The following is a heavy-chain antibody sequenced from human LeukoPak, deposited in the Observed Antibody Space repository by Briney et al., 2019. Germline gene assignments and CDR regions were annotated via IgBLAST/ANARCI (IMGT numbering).Heavy chain of an antibody. V-gene: IGHV3-30*02. CDR1: GFTFSSYG. CDR2: IRYEGSSE. J-gene: IGHJ4*02. CDR3: AKDPPRVAALFFKEDY. D-gene: IGHD3-3*01. Sequence: GGSLRLSCAASGFTFSSYGMHWVRQAPGKGLEWVAFIRYEGSSEYYADSGKGRFSISRDNSKNMLYLQRNSLRVEDTAVYSCAKDPPRVAALFFKEDYWGQGTLVTVSS.